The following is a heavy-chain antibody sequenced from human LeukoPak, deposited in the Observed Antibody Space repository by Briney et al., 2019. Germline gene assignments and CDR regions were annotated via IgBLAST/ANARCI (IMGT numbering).Heavy chain of an antibody. J-gene: IGHJ4*02. CDR1: GFTFSSYW. D-gene: IGHD6-13*01. CDR3: ARGTIAAAGYYYFDY. CDR2: IKQDGSEK. Sequence: GRSLRLSCAASGFTFSSYWMSWVRQAPGKGLEWVANIKQDGSEKYYVDSVKGRFTISRDNAKNSLYLQMNSLRAEDTAVYYCARGTIAAAGYYYFDYWGQGTQVTVSS. V-gene: IGHV3-7*04.